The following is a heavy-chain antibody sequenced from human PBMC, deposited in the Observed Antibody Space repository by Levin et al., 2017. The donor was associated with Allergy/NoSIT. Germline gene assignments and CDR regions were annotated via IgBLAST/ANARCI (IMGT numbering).Heavy chain of an antibody. Sequence: PGGSLRLSCAASDFTVTNFWMNWVRQAPGKGLEWVGRIKSNTVGGTTDYAAVVEGRFVISRDDSENMVYLQMSSLKSEDTALYYCTTSGPAKGAHWGQGTPVTVSS. J-gene: IGHJ1*01. D-gene: IGHD1-26*01. CDR1: DFTVTNFW. V-gene: IGHV3-15*07. CDR3: TTSGPAKGAH. CDR2: IKSNTVGGTT.